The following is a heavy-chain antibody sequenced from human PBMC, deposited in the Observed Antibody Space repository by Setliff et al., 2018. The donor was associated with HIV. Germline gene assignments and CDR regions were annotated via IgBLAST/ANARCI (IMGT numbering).Heavy chain of an antibody. J-gene: IGHJ4*02. CDR2: IYYSGST. CDR1: GGSISSGGYY. V-gene: IGHV4-31*03. CDR3: ARGTLYYYDTGGYSYFDY. D-gene: IGHD3-22*01. Sequence: SETLSLTCTVSGGSISSGGYYWSWIRQQPGKGLEWIGYIYYSGSTYYNPSLKSRVTISVDTSKNQFSLKLSPVTAADTAVFYCARGTLYYYDTGGYSYFDYWGQGTLVTVSS.